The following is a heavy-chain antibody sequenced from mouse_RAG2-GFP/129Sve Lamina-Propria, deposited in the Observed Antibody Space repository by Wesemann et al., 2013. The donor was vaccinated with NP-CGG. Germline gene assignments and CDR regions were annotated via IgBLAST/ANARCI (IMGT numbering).Heavy chain of an antibody. J-gene: IGHJ4*01. CDR3: TSVVATDYYAMDY. D-gene: IGHD1-1*01. Sequence: EVQLQQSGAELVRPGASVKLSCTASGFNIKDYYMHWVKQRPEQGLEWIGRIDPEDGDTEYAPKFQGKATMTADTSSNTAYLQLSSLTSEDTAVYYCTSVVATDYYAMDYWGQGTSVTVSS. CDR1: GFNIKDYY. CDR2: IDPEDGDT. V-gene: IGHV14-1*01.